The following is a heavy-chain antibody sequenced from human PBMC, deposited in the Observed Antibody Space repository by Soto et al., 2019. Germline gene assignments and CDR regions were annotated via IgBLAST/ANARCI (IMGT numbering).Heavy chain of an antibody. D-gene: IGHD7-27*01. CDR3: ARDSFPGVYYYGMDV. J-gene: IGHJ6*02. V-gene: IGHV3-21*01. CDR1: GFTFSSYS. Sequence: VVSLRLSCAASGFTFSSYSMNWVRQAPWKGLEWVSSISSSSSYIYYADSVKGRFTISRDNAKNSLYLQMNSLRAEDTAVYYCARDSFPGVYYYGMDVWGQGTTVTVSS. CDR2: ISSSSSYI.